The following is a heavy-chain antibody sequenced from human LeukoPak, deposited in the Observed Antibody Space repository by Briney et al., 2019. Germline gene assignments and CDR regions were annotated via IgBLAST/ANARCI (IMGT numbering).Heavy chain of an antibody. D-gene: IGHD1-26*01. V-gene: IGHV3-30*18. Sequence: PGRSLRLSCAASGFTFSSYGMHWVRQAPGKGLEWVAVISDDGSNKYYADSVKGRFTISRDNSKNTLYLQMNSLRAEDTAVYYCAKVGGGSYDGRFDPWGQGTLVTVSS. CDR1: GFTFSSYG. J-gene: IGHJ5*02. CDR2: ISDDGSNK. CDR3: AKVGGGSYDGRFDP.